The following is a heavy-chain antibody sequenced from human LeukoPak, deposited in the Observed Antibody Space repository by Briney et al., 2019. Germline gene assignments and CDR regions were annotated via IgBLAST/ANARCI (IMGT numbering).Heavy chain of an antibody. V-gene: IGHV1-18*01. CDR3: GRSMDSSTSRLIEY. CDR2: ISVYKGNT. D-gene: IGHD6-6*01. CDR1: GYTFTSYG. Sequence: ASVKVSCKASGYTFTSYGISWLRQAPGQGLEWMEWISVYKGNTNYAQKLQGRVTMTTDTSTSTVYMELRSLRSDDTAVYYCGRSMDSSTSRLIEYWGQGTLVTVSS. J-gene: IGHJ4*02.